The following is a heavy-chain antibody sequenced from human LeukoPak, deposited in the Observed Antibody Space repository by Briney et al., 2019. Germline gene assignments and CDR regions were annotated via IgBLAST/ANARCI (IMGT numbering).Heavy chain of an antibody. CDR1: GGSFSDYH. CDR2: INDSGSA. V-gene: IGHV4-34*01. J-gene: IGHJ4*02. Sequence: AETLSLACAAYGGSFSDYHGTWIRQSPGKGLDWIGEINDSGSALYNPSLMNGVTTLVNKTKKQISVNLTAVTAADTSAYYCTRGPHQQWPLMQYWGQRSLVTVSS. CDR3: TRGPHQQWPLMQY. D-gene: IGHD6-19*01.